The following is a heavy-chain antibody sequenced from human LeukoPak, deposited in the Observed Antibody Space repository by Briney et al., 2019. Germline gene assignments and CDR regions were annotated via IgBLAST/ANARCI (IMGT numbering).Heavy chain of an antibody. CDR1: GFTFSSYA. J-gene: IGHJ3*02. CDR2: ISGSGGST. D-gene: IGHD6-19*01. Sequence: GGSLRLSCAASGFTFSSYAMRWVRQAPGKGLEWVSAISGSGGSTSYTDSVKGRFTISRDNSKNTLYLQMNSLRAEDTAVYYCAKRYSSGWGDAFVIWGQGTMVTVSS. CDR3: AKRYSSGWGDAFVI. V-gene: IGHV3-23*01.